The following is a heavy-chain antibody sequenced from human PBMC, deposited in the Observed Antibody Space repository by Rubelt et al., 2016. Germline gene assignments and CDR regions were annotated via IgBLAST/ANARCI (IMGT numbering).Heavy chain of an antibody. CDR1: GFTFSSYG. Sequence: QVQLVESGGGVVQPGRSLRLSCAASGFTFSSYGMHWVRQAPGKGLEWVAVIWYDGSNKYYADSVKGRFTSSRDNSKNTLYLQMNSLRAEDTAVYYCAKGSGGYYYMDVWGKGTTVTVSS. V-gene: IGHV3-33*06. CDR2: IWYDGSNK. D-gene: IGHD2-15*01. CDR3: AKGSGGYYYMDV. J-gene: IGHJ6*03.